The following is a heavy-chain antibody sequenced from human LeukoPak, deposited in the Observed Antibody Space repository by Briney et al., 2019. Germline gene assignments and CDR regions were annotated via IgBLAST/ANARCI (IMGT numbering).Heavy chain of an antibody. V-gene: IGHV4-59*11. CDR1: GASISSHY. J-gene: IGHJ5*02. CDR2: ISYSGIT. CDR3: ASRAHCSGGSCYGNWFDP. D-gene: IGHD2-15*01. Sequence: SETLSLTCTVSGASISSHYWSWIRQPPGKGLEGIGYISYSGITNYNPSLKSRVTISVDTSKNHFSLRLSSVAAADTAVYYCASRAHCSGGSCYGNWFDPWGQGTLVTVSS.